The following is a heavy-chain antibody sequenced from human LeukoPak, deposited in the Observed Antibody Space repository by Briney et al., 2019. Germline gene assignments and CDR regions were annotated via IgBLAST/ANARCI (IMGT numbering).Heavy chain of an antibody. CDR1: GFTFGSYS. Sequence: GESLRLSCAASGFTFGSYSMNWVRQTPGKGLEWVSSITISSDKYYTDSVKGRFTISRDNAKNSLYLQMSSLKAEDTAVYYCAREISDCCYFDCWGQGTLVTVSS. CDR3: AREISDCCYFDC. V-gene: IGHV3-21*01. D-gene: IGHD2-21*02. CDR2: ITISSDK. J-gene: IGHJ4*02.